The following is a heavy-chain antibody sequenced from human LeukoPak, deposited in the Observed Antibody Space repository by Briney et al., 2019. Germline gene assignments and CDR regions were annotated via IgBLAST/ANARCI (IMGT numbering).Heavy chain of an antibody. Sequence: SETLSLTCSVSAGSIGNYYWSWIRQPPGKGLEWIGYFYTTGGTNYNPSLRSRVTMSLDTSNNQFSLRLTSVTAADTAVYYCARHVKNYYPNYWGQGILVTVFS. CDR1: AGSIGNYY. CDR3: ARHVKNYYPNY. D-gene: IGHD1-26*01. J-gene: IGHJ4*02. V-gene: IGHV4-4*09. CDR2: FYTTGGT.